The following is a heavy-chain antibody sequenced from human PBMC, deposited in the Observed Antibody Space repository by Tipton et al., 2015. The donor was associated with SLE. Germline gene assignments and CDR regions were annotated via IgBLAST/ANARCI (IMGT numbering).Heavy chain of an antibody. CDR3: ARTLDALDI. J-gene: IGHJ3*02. V-gene: IGHV4-4*02. Sequence: TLSLTCAVSSGSISSSNWWSWVRQPPEKGLEWIGEIYHTGTTNYNPSLRSRVTISADRSKKHFSLMLSSVTAADTAVYYCARTLDALDIWGQGTMVTVSS. CDR2: IYHTGTT. CDR1: SGSISSSNW.